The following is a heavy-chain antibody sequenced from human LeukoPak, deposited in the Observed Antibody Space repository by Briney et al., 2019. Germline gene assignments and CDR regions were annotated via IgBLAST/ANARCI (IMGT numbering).Heavy chain of an antibody. J-gene: IGHJ4*02. Sequence: PSETLSLTCSVSGDSISRSSYYWDWIRQPPGKGLEWIGSIYYSGSTYYNPSLKSQVSISIDTSKNQFSLKLTSVTAADTAVYYCARQTGSGLFILPGGQGTLVTVSS. CDR3: ARQTGSGLFILP. D-gene: IGHD3/OR15-3a*01. V-gene: IGHV4-39*01. CDR2: IYYSGST. CDR1: GDSISRSSYY.